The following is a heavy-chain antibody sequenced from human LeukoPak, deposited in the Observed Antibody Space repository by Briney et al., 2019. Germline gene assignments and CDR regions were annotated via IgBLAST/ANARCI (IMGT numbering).Heavy chain of an antibody. Sequence: GWTLRLSCAATGFTFNSYTMSWVRQAPGKRLERVSYTTGSGKTIYYANSVEGRFTIFRDNAKNSLYLQMSSLRAEDTAVYYCARQPTCSGNCFFRHFDLWGQGTMVTVSS. J-gene: IGHJ4*02. CDR2: TTGSGKTI. CDR1: GFTFNSYT. V-gene: IGHV3-48*01. D-gene: IGHD2-21*01. CDR3: ARQPTCSGNCFFRHFDL.